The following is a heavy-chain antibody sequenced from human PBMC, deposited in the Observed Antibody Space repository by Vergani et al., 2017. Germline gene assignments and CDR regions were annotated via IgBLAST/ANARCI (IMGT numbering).Heavy chain of an antibody. Sequence: QVQLVESGGGVVQPGRSLRLSCAASGFTFSSYGMHWVRQAPGKGLEWVAVIWYDGSNKYYADSVKGRFTISRDNSKNTLYLQMNSLRAEDTAVYYCARDRSRLDDFDYWGQGTLVTVAS. V-gene: IGHV3-33*01. CDR3: ARDRSRLDDFDY. CDR1: GFTFSSYG. J-gene: IGHJ4*02. CDR2: IWYDGSNK. D-gene: IGHD1-26*01.